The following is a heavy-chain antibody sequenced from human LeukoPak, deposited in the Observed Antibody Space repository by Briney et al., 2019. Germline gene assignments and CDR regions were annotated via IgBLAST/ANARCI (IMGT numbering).Heavy chain of an antibody. V-gene: IGHV5-51*01. D-gene: IGHD4-17*01. CDR3: ARQTYGDYYFDY. CDR1: GYRFTSFW. J-gene: IGHJ4*02. Sequence: GESLKISCKSSGYRFTSFWIGWVRQLPGKGLEWMGIISPGDSETRYSPSFQGQVTISADKSISTAYLQWSSLKASDTAMYYCARQTYGDYYFDYWGQGTLVTVSS. CDR2: ISPGDSET.